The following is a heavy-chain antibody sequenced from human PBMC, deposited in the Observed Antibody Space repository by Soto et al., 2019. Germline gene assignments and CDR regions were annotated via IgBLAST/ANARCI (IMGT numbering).Heavy chain of an antibody. V-gene: IGHV3-30-3*01. Sequence: GGSLRLSCAVSGFTFSSYAMHWVRQAPSKGLEWVAVISYDGSNKYYADSVKGRFTISRDNSKNTLYLQMNSLRAEDTAVYYCARDARYTAMVHYYYYGMDAWGQGTTVTVSS. D-gene: IGHD5-18*01. J-gene: IGHJ6*02. CDR2: ISYDGSNK. CDR1: GFTFSSYA. CDR3: ARDARYTAMVHYYYYGMDA.